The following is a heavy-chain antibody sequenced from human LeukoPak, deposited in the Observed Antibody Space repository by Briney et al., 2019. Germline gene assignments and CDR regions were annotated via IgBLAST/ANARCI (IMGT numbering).Heavy chain of an antibody. CDR1: RDTFSPSP. CDR3: ARGYGNLTRVTNFDF. V-gene: IGHV1-69*04. D-gene: IGHD4-17*01. J-gene: IGHJ4*02. Sequence: SLRVSCKASRDTFSPSPLTWVPRSPGQRLECLGRIITILAIANNAKKFQCRVTTPAEKSTTTAYMQVGRLRSEDPTVHYCARGYGNLTRVTNFDFWGQGTLVTVSS. CDR2: IITILAIA.